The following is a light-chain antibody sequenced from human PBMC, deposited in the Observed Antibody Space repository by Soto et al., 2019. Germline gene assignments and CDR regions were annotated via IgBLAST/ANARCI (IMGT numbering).Light chain of an antibody. Sequence: QSVLTQPPSASGTPGQRVTISCSGSRSNIGSNTVNWYQQLPGTAPKLLIYINNQRPSGVPDRFSGSKSGTSASLAISGLQSEDEADYYCAAWDDSLNGPVVFGGGTKLTVL. J-gene: IGLJ2*01. CDR3: AAWDDSLNGPVV. CDR1: RSNIGSNT. CDR2: INN. V-gene: IGLV1-44*01.